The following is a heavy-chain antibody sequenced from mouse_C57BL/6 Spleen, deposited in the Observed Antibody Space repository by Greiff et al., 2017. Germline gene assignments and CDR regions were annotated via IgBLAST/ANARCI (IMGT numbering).Heavy chain of an antibody. CDR3: ARDTDYYGDY. CDR1: GFTFSSYA. D-gene: IGHD1-1*01. CDR2: ISDGGSYT. V-gene: IGHV5-4*01. J-gene: IGHJ2*01. Sequence: VQLKESGGGLVKPGGSLKLSCAASGFTFSSYAMSWVRQTPEKRLEWVATISDGGSYTYYPDNVKGRFTISRDNAKNNLYLQMSHLKSEDTAMYYCARDTDYYGDYWGQGTTLTVSS.